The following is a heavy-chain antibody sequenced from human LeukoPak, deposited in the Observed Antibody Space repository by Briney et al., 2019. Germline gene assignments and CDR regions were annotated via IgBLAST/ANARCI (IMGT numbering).Heavy chain of an antibody. J-gene: IGHJ4*02. V-gene: IGHV4-39*07. Sequence: SETLSLTCTVSGGSISSSSYYWGWIRQPPGKGLEWIGSIYYSGSTYYNPSLKSRVTISVDTSKNQFSLKLSSVTAADTAVYYCARALGRYDYVWGSYRPNYFDYWGQGTLVTVSS. CDR2: IYYSGST. CDR3: ARALGRYDYVWGSYRPNYFDY. CDR1: GGSISSSSYY. D-gene: IGHD3-16*02.